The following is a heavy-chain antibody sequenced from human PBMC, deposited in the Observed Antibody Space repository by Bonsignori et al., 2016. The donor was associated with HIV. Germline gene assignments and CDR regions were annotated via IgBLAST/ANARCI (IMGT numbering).Heavy chain of an antibody. Sequence: VRQMPGKGLEWVSSISGSSGDKYYADSMKGRITISRDNAKKSLYLQMNSLRAEDTAVYYCARDRIAGRPGAFDIWGQGTMVTVSS. J-gene: IGHJ3*02. CDR3: ARDRIAGRPGAFDI. V-gene: IGHV3-21*01. D-gene: IGHD6-6*01. CDR2: ISGSSGDK.